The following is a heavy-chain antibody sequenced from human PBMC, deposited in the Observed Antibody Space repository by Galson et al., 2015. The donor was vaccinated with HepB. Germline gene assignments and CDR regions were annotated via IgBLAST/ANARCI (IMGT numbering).Heavy chain of an antibody. CDR3: ARASWGSSGYYDD. CDR2: IYSGGGT. CDR1: GLTVSNNY. V-gene: IGHV3-53*01. D-gene: IGHD3-22*01. Sequence: SLRLSCAASGLTVSNNYMTWVRQAPGKGLEWVSVIYSGGGTYYADSVKGRFTISRDNSKNTLYLQMNSLRAEDTAVYYCARASWGSSGYYDDWGQGTLVTVSA. J-gene: IGHJ4*02.